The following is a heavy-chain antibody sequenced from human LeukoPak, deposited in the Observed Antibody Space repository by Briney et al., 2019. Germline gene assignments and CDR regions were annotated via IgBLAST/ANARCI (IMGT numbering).Heavy chain of an antibody. J-gene: IGHJ6*03. CDR1: GFTFSSYS. V-gene: IGHV3-21*01. CDR2: ISSSSSYI. Sequence: AGGSLRLSCAASGFTFSSYSMNWVRQAPGKGLEWVSSISSSSSYIYYADSVKGRFTISRDNAKNSLYLQMNSLRAEDTAVYYCARDQEGYYYYYMDVWGKGTTVTVSS. CDR3: ARDQEGYYYYYMDV.